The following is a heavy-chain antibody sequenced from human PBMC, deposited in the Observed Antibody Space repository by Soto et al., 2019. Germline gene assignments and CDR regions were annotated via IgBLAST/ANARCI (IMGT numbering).Heavy chain of an antibody. D-gene: IGHD5-12*01. CDR2: FDPEDGET. CDR3: ATGKYSGYDYDAFDI. J-gene: IGHJ3*02. CDR1: GYTLTELS. V-gene: IGHV1-24*01. Sequence: ASVKVSCKVSGYTLTELSMHWVRQAPGKGLEWMGGFDPEDGETIYAQKFQGRVTMTEDTSTDTAYMELSSLRSEDTAVYYCATGKYSGYDYDAFDIWGQGTMVTVSS.